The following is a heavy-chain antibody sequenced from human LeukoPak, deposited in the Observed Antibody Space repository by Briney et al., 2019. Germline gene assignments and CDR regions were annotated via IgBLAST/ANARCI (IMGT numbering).Heavy chain of an antibody. Sequence: PGGSLTLSCAASGFTFSSYAMHWVRQAPGKGLEWVAVIWYDGSKEYYADSVKGRFTISRDNSKNKLYLQMNSLRAEDTAVYYCARELETAMVFDFWGQGTVVTVSS. V-gene: IGHV3-33*08. CDR3: ARELETAMVFDF. D-gene: IGHD5-18*01. CDR2: IWYDGSKE. J-gene: IGHJ4*02. CDR1: GFTFSSYA.